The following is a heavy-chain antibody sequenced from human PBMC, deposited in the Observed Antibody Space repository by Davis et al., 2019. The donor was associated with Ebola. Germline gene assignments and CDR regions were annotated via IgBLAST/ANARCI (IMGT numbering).Heavy chain of an antibody. CDR2: IKEDGSEK. Sequence: GESLKISCAASGFTFSNFYMSWVRQAPGKGLEWVGKIKEDGSEKFYLESVKGRFTISRDNARNSVYLQMNNLRGEDTAVYYCAKDSGWQMPPWGQGTLVTVSS. J-gene: IGHJ5*02. D-gene: IGHD6-19*01. CDR1: GFTFSNFY. CDR3: AKDSGWQMPP. V-gene: IGHV3-7*01.